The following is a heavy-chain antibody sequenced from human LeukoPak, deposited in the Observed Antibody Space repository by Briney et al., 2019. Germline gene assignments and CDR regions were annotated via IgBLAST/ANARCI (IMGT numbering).Heavy chain of an antibody. CDR2: IKKDGSEK. Sequence: GGSLRLSCAASGFTFSSYCMIWVRQAPGKGLEWVANIKKDGSEKYYVDSVKGRFTISRDNAKNSLHLQMSSLRAEDTAVYYCARAASLIFPAAFDVWGQGTTVTVSS. D-gene: IGHD2-2*01. CDR1: GFTFSSYC. J-gene: IGHJ6*02. V-gene: IGHV3-7*01. CDR3: ARAASLIFPAAFDV.